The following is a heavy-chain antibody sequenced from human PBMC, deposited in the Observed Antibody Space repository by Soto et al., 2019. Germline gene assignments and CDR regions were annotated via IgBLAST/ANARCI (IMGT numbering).Heavy chain of an antibody. V-gene: IGHV4-59*01. CDR3: ARGVATIGP. CDR2: IYYSGST. D-gene: IGHD5-12*01. CDR1: GDSISSYY. J-gene: IGHJ5*02. Sequence: SETLSLTCTVSGDSISSYYGSWIRQPPGKGLEWIGYIYYSGSTNYTPSLKSRVTISVDTPKNQFSLKLTSVTAADTAVYYCARGVATIGPWGQGTLVTVSS.